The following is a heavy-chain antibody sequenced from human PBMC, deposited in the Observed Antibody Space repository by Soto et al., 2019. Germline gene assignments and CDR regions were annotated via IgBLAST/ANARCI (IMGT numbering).Heavy chain of an antibody. D-gene: IGHD1-26*01. J-gene: IGHJ5*02. CDR2: ISTDNGNT. CDR3: ARASGSSYWFDP. V-gene: IGHV1-3*04. CDR1: GYPFATYA. Sequence: ASVKVSCKASGYPFATYAIHWVRQAPGQRLEWMGWISTDNGNTKYPQKFQGRLTITRDTSATTAYMELRSLRSDDTAVYYCARASGSSYWFDPWGQGTLVTVSS.